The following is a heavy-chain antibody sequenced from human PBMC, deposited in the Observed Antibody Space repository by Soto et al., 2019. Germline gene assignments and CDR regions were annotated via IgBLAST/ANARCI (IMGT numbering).Heavy chain of an antibody. D-gene: IGHD3-3*01. V-gene: IGHV4-30-2*01. CDR2: IYHSGST. CDR1: GGSISSGGYS. J-gene: IGHJ4*02. CDR3: ARDELDGYYFDD. Sequence: QLQLQESGSGLVKPSQTLSLTGTVSGGSISSGGYSWNWIRQPPGKGLEWIGYIYHSGSTDYNPSLRSRVTISVDKSNNQFSLKLSSVTAADTAVYYCARDELDGYYFDDWGQGTLVTVSS.